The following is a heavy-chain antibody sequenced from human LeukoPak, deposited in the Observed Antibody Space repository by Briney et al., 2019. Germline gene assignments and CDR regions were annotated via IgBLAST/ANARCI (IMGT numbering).Heavy chain of an antibody. CDR2: IYYSGST. CDR1: GGSISSSSYY. Sequence: PSETLSLTCTVSGGSISSSSYYWGWIRQPPGKGLEWIGSIYYSGSTYYNPSLKSRVTISVDTSKNQFSLKLSSVTAADTAVYYCARGPRRDGPHTFDYWGQGTLVTVSS. J-gene: IGHJ4*02. CDR3: ARGPRRDGPHTFDY. V-gene: IGHV4-39*01.